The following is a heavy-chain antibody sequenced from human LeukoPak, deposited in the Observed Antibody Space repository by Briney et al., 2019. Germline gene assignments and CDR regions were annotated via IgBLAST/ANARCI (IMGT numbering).Heavy chain of an antibody. V-gene: IGHV1-69*04. J-gene: IGHJ4*02. CDR3: ARDGEMATIYFDY. CDR2: IIPIVGIA. CDR1: WRTFSSFT. D-gene: IGHD5-24*01. Sequence: SVGLCCSAVWRTFSSFTTSSVREAPGLGRGWLGTIIPIVGIANYAQKFQGRATITADKSTSTAYMELSSLRSEDTAVYYCARDGEMATIYFDYWGQGTLVTVSS.